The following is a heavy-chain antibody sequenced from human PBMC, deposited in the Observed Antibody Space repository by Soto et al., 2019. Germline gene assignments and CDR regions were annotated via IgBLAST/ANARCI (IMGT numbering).Heavy chain of an antibody. Sequence: QVQLQESGPGLVKPSGTLSLTCAVSSGSISSSNWWSWVRQPPGKGLEWIGEVYHSGSTNYNPSLKSRVTIAVDKSKNQFSLKLISVTAADTALYYCARRVVSGTTNSFDIWGQGTMVTVSS. J-gene: IGHJ3*02. CDR2: VYHSGST. V-gene: IGHV4-4*02. D-gene: IGHD2-21*02. CDR3: ARRVVSGTTNSFDI. CDR1: SGSISSSNW.